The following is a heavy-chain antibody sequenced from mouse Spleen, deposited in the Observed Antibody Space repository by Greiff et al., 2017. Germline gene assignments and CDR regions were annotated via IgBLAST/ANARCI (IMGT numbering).Heavy chain of an antibody. Sequence: QVQLQQSGPGLVQPSQSLSITCTVSGFSLTSYGVHWVRQSPGKGLEWLGVIWRGGSTDYNEDFMYRLSTTNDNSKNHVFFKMHSLQADDTSVFYWAKNYYYSCYWYFDVWGAGTTVTVSS. CDR3: AKNYYYSCYWYFDV. CDR2: IWRGGST. J-gene: IGHJ1*01. D-gene: IGHD1-1*01. CDR1: GFSLTSYG. V-gene: IGHV2-5*01.